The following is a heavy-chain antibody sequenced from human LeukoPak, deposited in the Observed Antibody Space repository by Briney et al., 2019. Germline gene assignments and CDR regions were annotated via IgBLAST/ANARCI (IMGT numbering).Heavy chain of an antibody. CDR3: ARDPGDIVATISTSYYYYGMDV. V-gene: IGHV1-69*04. Sequence: SVKVACKASGGTFSSYAISWVRQAPGQGLEWMGRIISILGIANYAQKFQGRVTITADKSTSTAYMELSSLRSEDTAVYYCARDPGDIVATISTSYYYYGMDVWGQGTTVTVSS. CDR1: GGTFSSYA. D-gene: IGHD5-12*01. CDR2: IISILGIA. J-gene: IGHJ6*02.